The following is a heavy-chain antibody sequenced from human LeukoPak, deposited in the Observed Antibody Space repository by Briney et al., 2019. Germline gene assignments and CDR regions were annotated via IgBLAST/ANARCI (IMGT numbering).Heavy chain of an antibody. J-gene: IGHJ6*03. Sequence: SETLSLTCTVSGGSISSYYWSWIRQPPGKGLEWIGYIYYSGSTNYNPSLKSRVTISVDTSKNQFSLKLSSVTAADTAVYYCARDLGSYDYYMDVWGKGTTVTVSS. CDR3: ARDLGSYDYYMDV. CDR1: GGSISSYY. CDR2: IYYSGST. V-gene: IGHV4-59*12.